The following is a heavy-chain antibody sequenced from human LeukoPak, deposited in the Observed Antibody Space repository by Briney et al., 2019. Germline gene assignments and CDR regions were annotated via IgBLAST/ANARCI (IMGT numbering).Heavy chain of an antibody. Sequence: QPGGSLRLSCAGSGFTFSIYAMHWVRQAPGKGLECFSTITATTRSTSYADSVKGRFTISRDNSKRTLYLQMNSLRVEDTAMYYCAKDPNGDYVGAFDFWGQGTLVSVSS. CDR3: AKDPNGDYVGAFDF. CDR1: GFTFSIYA. D-gene: IGHD4-23*01. CDR2: ITATTRST. J-gene: IGHJ3*01. V-gene: IGHV3-23*01.